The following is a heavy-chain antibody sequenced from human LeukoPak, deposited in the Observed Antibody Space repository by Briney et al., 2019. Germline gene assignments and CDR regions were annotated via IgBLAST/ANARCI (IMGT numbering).Heavy chain of an antibody. CDR3: TRETAAGIVY. J-gene: IGHJ4*02. CDR2: IKQDGSEK. V-gene: IGHV3-7*01. CDR1: GFTFSTYW. D-gene: IGHD6-13*01. Sequence: GGSLRLSCAASGFTFSTYWMSWVRQAPGKGLEWVANIKQDGSEKYYLDSVKGRFTISRDNAKNSLYLLMNSLRAEDTAVYFFTRETAAGIVYWGQGTLVTVSS.